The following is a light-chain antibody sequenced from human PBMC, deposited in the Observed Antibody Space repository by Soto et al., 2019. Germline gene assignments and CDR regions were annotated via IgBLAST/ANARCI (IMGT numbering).Light chain of an antibody. J-gene: IGLJ2*01. CDR1: SSDVGDYNY. Sequence: QSVLTQPASVSGSPGQSITISCTGTSSDVGDYNYVSWYQQHPGKAPKLIIYEVSNRPSGVSNRFSGSKSGNTASLTISGLQAEDEDDYDCSSYTSSSTVFGGGTKLTVL. CDR3: SSYTSSSTV. CDR2: EVS. V-gene: IGLV2-14*01.